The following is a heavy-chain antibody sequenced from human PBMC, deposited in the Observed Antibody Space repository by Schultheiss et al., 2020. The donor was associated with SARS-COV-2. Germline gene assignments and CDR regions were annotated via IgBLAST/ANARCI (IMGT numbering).Heavy chain of an antibody. CDR2: INSDGSST. D-gene: IGHD2-2*01. V-gene: IGHV3-74*01. J-gene: IGHJ6*04. Sequence: GGSLRLSCAASGFTFSSYWMHWVRQAPGKGLVWVSRINSDGSSTSYADSVKGRFTISRDNSKNTLYLQMNSLRAEDTAVYYCAKDRRYCSSTSCYSSFDVWGKGTTVTVSS. CDR1: GFTFSSYW. CDR3: AKDRRYCSSTSCYSSFDV.